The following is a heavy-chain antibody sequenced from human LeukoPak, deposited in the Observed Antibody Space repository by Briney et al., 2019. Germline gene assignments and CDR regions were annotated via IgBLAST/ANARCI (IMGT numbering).Heavy chain of an antibody. Sequence: GASVKVSCKASGYTFTGYYMHWVRQAPGQGLEWMGRINPNSGGTNYAQKFQGRVTMTRDTSISTAYMELSRLRSDDTAVYYCARDSYDSSGYYYWGQGTLVTVSS. CDR2: INPNSGGT. CDR1: GYTFTGYY. V-gene: IGHV1-2*06. J-gene: IGHJ4*02. D-gene: IGHD3-22*01. CDR3: ARDSYDSSGYYY.